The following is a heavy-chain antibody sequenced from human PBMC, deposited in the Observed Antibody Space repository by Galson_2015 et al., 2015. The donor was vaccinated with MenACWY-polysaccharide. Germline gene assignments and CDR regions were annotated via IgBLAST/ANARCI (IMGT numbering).Heavy chain of an antibody. CDR2: IKSKTDGGTT. CDR3: TANWNPDAFDI. V-gene: IGHV3-15*01. D-gene: IGHD1-1*01. CDR1: GFTFSNAW. Sequence: SLRLSCAASGFTFSNAWMSWVRQAPGKGLEWVGRIKSKTDGGTTDYAAPVKGRFTISRDDSKNTLYLQMNSLKTEDTAVYYCTANWNPDAFDIWGQGTMVTVSS. J-gene: IGHJ3*02.